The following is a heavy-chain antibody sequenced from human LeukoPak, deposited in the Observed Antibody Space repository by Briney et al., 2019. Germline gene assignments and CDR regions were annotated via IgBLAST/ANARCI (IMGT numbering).Heavy chain of an antibody. V-gene: IGHV3-30*03. D-gene: IGHD3-10*01. J-gene: IGHJ4*02. CDR3: AAPGGYFDY. CDR2: ISYDGSNK. CDR1: GFTFSSYG. Sequence: PGRSLRLSCAASGFTFSSYGMHWVRQAPGKGLEWVAVISYDGSNKYYADSVKGRFTISRDNSKNTLYLQMNSRRAEDTAVYYCAAPGGYFDYWGQGTLVTVSS.